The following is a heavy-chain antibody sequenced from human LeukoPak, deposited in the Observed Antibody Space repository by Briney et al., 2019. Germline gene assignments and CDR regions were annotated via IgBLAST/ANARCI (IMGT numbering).Heavy chain of an antibody. Sequence: GGSLRLSCAASGFTFSSYAMSWVRQAPGKGLEWVSAISGSGGSTYYADSVKGRFTISRDNSKNTLYLQMNSLRAEDTAVYYCANPSSSGSYRFDYWGQGTLVTVSS. V-gene: IGHV3-23*01. CDR1: GFTFSSYA. CDR2: ISGSGGST. D-gene: IGHD1-26*01. CDR3: ANPSSSGSYRFDY. J-gene: IGHJ4*02.